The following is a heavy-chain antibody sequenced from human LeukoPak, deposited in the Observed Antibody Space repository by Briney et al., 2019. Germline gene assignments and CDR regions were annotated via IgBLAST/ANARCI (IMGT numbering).Heavy chain of an antibody. D-gene: IGHD3/OR15-3a*01. J-gene: IGHJ4*02. V-gene: IGHV3-30*04. CDR2: ISYDRSVQ. CDR3: ARERTGFYAEY. Sequence: GGSLRLSCAASGFTFSHYAMYWVRQAPGKGLEWVALISYDRSVQYYADSVKGRFTISRDSPKNTLYLQMNSLRPEDTAVYYCARERTGFYAEYWGQGSLVTVSS. CDR1: GFTFSHYA.